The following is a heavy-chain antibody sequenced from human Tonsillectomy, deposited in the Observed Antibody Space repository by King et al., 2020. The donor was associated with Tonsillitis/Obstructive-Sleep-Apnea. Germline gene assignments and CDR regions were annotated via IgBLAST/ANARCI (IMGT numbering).Heavy chain of an antibody. CDR3: ARGYGISTSCYAPFDH. Sequence: VQLVESGAEVKKPGESLKIACKASGYDFPTSWIGWVRQMPGKGLEWMGSIFPGDSDSRYSASFQGQVTMSADKSISTAYLQWSSLKASDTAMYYCARGYGISTSCYAPFDHWGHGTLVTVSS. CDR2: IFPGDSDS. J-gene: IGHJ4*01. D-gene: IGHD2-2*01. V-gene: IGHV5-51*01. CDR1: GYDFPTSW.